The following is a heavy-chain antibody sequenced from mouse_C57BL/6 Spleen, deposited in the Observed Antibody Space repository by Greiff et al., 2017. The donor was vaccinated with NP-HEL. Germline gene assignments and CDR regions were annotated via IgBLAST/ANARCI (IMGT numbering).Heavy chain of an antibody. J-gene: IGHJ4*01. Sequence: QVHVKQPGAELVKPGASVKLSCKASGYTFTSYWMHWVKQRPGQGLEWIGMIHPNSGSTNYNEKFKSKATLTVDKSSSTAYMQLSSLTSEDSAVYYCARSELGRYAMDYWGQGTSVTVSS. V-gene: IGHV1-64*01. CDR2: IHPNSGST. CDR3: ARSELGRYAMDY. CDR1: GYTFTSYW. D-gene: IGHD4-1*01.